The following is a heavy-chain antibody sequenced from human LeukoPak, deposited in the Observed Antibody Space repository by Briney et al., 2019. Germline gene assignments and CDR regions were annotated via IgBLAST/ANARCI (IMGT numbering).Heavy chain of an antibody. D-gene: IGHD2-15*01. CDR3: ARESCRSVSCYNNWFDP. CDR2: IQTSGST. J-gene: IGHJ5*02. V-gene: IGHV4-4*07. CDR1: GDSLSNYY. Sequence: PAETLSLTCTVFGDSLSNYYWSWIRQPAGKGLEWIGRIQTSGSTHYSPSLKSRVTMSLGSSNNQFSLRLNSLTAADTAVYYCARESCRSVSCYNNWFDPWGQGTLVIVSS.